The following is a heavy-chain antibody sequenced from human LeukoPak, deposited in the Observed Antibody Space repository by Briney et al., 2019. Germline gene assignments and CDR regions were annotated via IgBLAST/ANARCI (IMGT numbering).Heavy chain of an antibody. Sequence: GGSLRLSCAASGFALSSYAMSWVRQAPGKGLEWVSATSSSDAGTYHAESVRGRFTISRDNSKNTLYLQMNSLRAEDTAVYYCAKEGYSSGFIGYYYYYMDVWGKGTTVTISS. CDR1: GFALSSYA. V-gene: IGHV3-23*01. J-gene: IGHJ6*03. CDR3: AKEGYSSGFIGYYYYYMDV. D-gene: IGHD6-19*01. CDR2: TSSSDAGT.